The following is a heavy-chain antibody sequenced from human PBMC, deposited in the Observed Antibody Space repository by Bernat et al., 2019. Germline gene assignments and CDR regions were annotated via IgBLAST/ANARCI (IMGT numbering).Heavy chain of an antibody. Sequence: QVQLQESGPGLVKPSQNLSLTCTVSGGSISSGGYYWSWIRQHPGKGLEWIGYIYYSGSTYYNPSLKSRVTISVDTSKNQFSLKLSSVTAADTAVYYCARGRPEDPALDYWGQGTLVTVSS. CDR1: GGSISSGGYY. J-gene: IGHJ4*02. D-gene: IGHD1-14*01. V-gene: IGHV4-31*03. CDR3: ARGRPEDPALDY. CDR2: IYYSGST.